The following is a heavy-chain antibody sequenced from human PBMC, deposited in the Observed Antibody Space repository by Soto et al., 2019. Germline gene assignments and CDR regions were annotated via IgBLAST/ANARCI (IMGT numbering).Heavy chain of an antibody. V-gene: IGHV1-18*01. CDR1: GYTFTSYG. J-gene: IGHJ3*02. CDR2: ISTYNGNT. Sequence: QVQLVQSGAEVKKPGASVKVSCKASGYTFTSYGLSWVRQAPGQGPEWMGRISTYNGNTNYVQKLQGRVTMTTDTSTITAYMELRSLRYDDTAVYYRARDPGYSTTWHQAFDIWGQGTMVTVSS. CDR3: ARDPGYSTTWHQAFDI. D-gene: IGHD6-13*01.